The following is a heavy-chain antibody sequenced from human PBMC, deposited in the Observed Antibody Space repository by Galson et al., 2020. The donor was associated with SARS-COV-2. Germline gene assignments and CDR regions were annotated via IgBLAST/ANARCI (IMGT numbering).Heavy chain of an antibody. J-gene: IGHJ2*01. CDR1: GYSISTTNY. V-gene: IGHV4-38-2*01. CDR3: ARQGVNMIVLVTVPGWFFDL. D-gene: IGHD3-22*01. Sequence: SQTLSLTCAVSGYSISTTNYWCWVRQPPGKGLEWIGSIYPSGSTYYNPSLKRRVTISLDTSRNQFSLTLHSVTAADTALYYCARQGVNMIVLVTVPGWFFDLWGRGTLVSVSS. CDR2: IYPSGST.